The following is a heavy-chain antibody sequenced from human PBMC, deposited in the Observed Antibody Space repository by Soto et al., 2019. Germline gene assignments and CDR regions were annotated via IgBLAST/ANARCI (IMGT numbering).Heavy chain of an antibody. Sequence: ASVKVSCKVSGYTLTELSMHWVRQAPGKGLEWMGGFDPEDGETIYAQKFQGRVTMTEDTSTDTAYMELSSLRAEDTAVYYCATPTRLRFLELSFAFDIWGQGPLVPVS. CDR2: FDPEDGET. CDR1: GYTLTELS. D-gene: IGHD3-3*01. CDR3: ATPTRLRFLELSFAFDI. V-gene: IGHV1-24*01. J-gene: IGHJ3*02.